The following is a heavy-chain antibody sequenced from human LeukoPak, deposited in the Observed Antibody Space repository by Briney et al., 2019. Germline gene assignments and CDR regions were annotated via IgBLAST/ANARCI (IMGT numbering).Heavy chain of an antibody. CDR1: GFTFSSYS. V-gene: IGHV3-21*04. J-gene: IGHJ3*02. CDR3: ARWGVGWLQFSDAFDI. D-gene: IGHD5-24*01. Sequence: GGSLRLSCAASGFTFSSYSMNWVRQAPGKGLEWVSSISGSSSYIYYADSVKGRFTISRDNARNSLFLQMNSLRAEDTAVYYCARWGVGWLQFSDAFDIWGQGTMATVSS. CDR2: ISGSSSYI.